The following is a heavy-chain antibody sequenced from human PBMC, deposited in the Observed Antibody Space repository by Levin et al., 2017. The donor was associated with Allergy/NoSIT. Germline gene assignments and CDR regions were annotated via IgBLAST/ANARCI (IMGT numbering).Heavy chain of an antibody. D-gene: IGHD6-13*01. Sequence: GESLKISCAVSGFTFGDYAMKWFRQAPGKGLEWISFIRSNAHGGTTEYAASVKGRFTMSRDESKSIAYLQMNSLKTEDTALYFCTRVLVAAGPRLDYWGQGTLVTVSS. CDR3: TRVLVAAGPRLDY. CDR2: IRSNAHGGTT. J-gene: IGHJ4*02. CDR1: GFTFGDYA. V-gene: IGHV3-49*03.